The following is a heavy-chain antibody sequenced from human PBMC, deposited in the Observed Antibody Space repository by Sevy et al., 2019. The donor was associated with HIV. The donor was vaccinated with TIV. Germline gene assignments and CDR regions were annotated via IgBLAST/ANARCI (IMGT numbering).Heavy chain of an antibody. V-gene: IGHV3-21*01. J-gene: IGHJ3*02. CDR2: ISGISNCI. D-gene: IGHD2-2*02. CDR1: GFTFSSYS. CDR3: ARNNCSITNCYMGDVFDI. Sequence: GGSLRLSCAASGFTFSSYSMNWVRQAPGKGLEWVSSISGISNCIYYGDSMKGRFTVSRDNARNSLYLQMNSLRAEDTAVYYCARNNCSITNCYMGDVFDIWGQGTMVTVSS.